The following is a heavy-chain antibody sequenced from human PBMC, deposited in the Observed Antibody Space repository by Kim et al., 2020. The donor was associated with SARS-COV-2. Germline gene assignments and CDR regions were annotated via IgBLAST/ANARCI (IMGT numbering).Heavy chain of an antibody. CDR2: IYYSGST. J-gene: IGHJ5*02. V-gene: IGHV4-39*01. D-gene: IGHD3-16*01. CDR3: ARHLLKSMIRT. Sequence: SETLSLTCTVSGGSISSSSYYWGWIRQPPGKGLEWIGSIYYSGSTYYNPSLKSRVTISVDTSKNQFSLKLSSVTAADTAVYYCARHLLKSMIRTWGQGTLVTVSS. CDR1: GGSISSSSYY.